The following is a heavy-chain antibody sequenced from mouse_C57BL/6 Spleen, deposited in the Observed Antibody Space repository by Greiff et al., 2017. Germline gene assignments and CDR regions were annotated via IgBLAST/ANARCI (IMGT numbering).Heavy chain of an antibody. Sequence: QVQLQQSGAELAKPGASVKLSCKASGYTFTSYWMHWVKQRPGQGLEWIGYINPSSGYTKYNQKFKDKATLTADKSSSTAYMQLSSLTYEASAVYYWARNPYFYGSSYGWHAMDYWGQGTSVTGSS. V-gene: IGHV1-7*01. CDR3: ARNPYFYGSSYGWHAMDY. D-gene: IGHD1-1*01. CDR1: GYTFTSYW. J-gene: IGHJ4*01. CDR2: INPSSGYT.